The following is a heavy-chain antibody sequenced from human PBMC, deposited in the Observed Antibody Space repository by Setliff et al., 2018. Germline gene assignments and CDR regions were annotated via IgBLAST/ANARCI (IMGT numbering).Heavy chain of an antibody. CDR1: GASLRSGSYY. CDR2: IYTSGAT. V-gene: IGHV4-61*02. D-gene: IGHD2-21*01. J-gene: IGHJ6*02. Sequence: SETLSLTCTVSGASLRSGSYYWSWIRQPAGKGLEWIGRIYTSGATTYSPSLKSRVSISADTSKNLLSLTLKSVTAADTAVYYCAKEHVVISYVSNTHQHYGMDVWGQGTTVTLSS. CDR3: AKEHVVISYVSNTHQHYGMDV.